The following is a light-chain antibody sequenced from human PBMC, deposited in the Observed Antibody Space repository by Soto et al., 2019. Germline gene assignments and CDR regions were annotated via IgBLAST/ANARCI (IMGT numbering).Light chain of an antibody. CDR1: SSDVGGYNY. CDR3: SSYAGSNTAV. Sequence: QSALTQPPSASGSPGQSVTISCTGTSSDVGGYNYVSWYQQHPGKAPKLMIYEVSKRPSGVPDRFSGSKSGNTASLTVSGLHAEDDAYYYCSSYAGSNTAVFGTGTKLTVL. CDR2: EVS. V-gene: IGLV2-8*01. J-gene: IGLJ1*01.